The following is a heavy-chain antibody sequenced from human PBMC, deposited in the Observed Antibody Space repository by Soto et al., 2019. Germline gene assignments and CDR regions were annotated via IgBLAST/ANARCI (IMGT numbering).Heavy chain of an antibody. J-gene: IGHJ4*02. CDR3: AKDRTLYSATPVRFAY. D-gene: IGHD3-16*01. CDR2: ISGSGATT. Sequence: GGSLRLSCAASGFAFSAYAMTWVRQAPGKGLEWVSGISGSGATTDYADSVKGRFSISRDNSKNALYLQMSSLRADDTAVYFCAKDRTLYSATPVRFAYWGQGTLVTVS. V-gene: IGHV3-23*01. CDR1: GFAFSAYA.